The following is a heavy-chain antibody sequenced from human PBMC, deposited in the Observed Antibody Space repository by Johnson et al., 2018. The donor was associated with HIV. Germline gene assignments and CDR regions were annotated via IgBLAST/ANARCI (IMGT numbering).Heavy chain of an antibody. D-gene: IGHD2-15*01. CDR3: TTDHSTDAFDI. Sequence: VQLVEFGGGLIQPGGSLRLSCAASGFTVSSNYMSWVRQAPGKGLEWVGRIKSKTDGGTTAYAAPVKGRFTIPRDHSKNTLYLQMNSLKTEDTAVYYCTTDHSTDAFDIWGQGTMVTVSS. CDR2: IKSKTDGGTT. V-gene: IGHV3-15*01. CDR1: GFTVSSNY. J-gene: IGHJ3*02.